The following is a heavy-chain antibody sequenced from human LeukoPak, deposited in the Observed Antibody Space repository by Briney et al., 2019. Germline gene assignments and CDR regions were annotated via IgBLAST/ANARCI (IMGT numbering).Heavy chain of an antibody. Sequence: ASVKVSCKASGYTFTSYDINWVRQATGQGLEWMGWMNPNSGNTGYAQKFQGRVTITRNTSISTAYTELSSLRSEDTAVYYCARGGSWGWFGEFVDAFDIWGQGTMVTVSS. V-gene: IGHV1-8*03. D-gene: IGHD3-10*01. CDR1: GYTFTSYD. J-gene: IGHJ3*02. CDR3: ARGGSWGWFGEFVDAFDI. CDR2: MNPNSGNT.